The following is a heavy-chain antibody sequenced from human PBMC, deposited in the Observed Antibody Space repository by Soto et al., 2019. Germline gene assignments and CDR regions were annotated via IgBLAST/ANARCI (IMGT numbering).Heavy chain of an antibody. J-gene: IGHJ5*02. CDR2: IDPSGGKT. V-gene: IGHV1-46*01. Sequence: ASVKVSCKASGYTFTRDQIHWVRQAPGQGLEWMGMIDPSGGKTNHAQKFQGRVTMTRDTSTSTVYMALSSLRSEDTAIYFCGRVMRSLLSITALDTWGQGTLVTVSS. CDR1: GYTFTRDQ. D-gene: IGHD3-10*01. CDR3: GRVMRSLLSITALDT.